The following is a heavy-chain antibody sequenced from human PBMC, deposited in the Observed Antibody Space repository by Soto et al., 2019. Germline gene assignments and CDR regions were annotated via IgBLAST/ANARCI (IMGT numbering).Heavy chain of an antibody. CDR1: GFTFSAYS. CDR2: ISSSLTTI. Sequence: EVQLVESGGDLVQPGGSLRLSCAASGFTFSAYSMNWVRQAPGKGLEWLSYISSSLTTIYYADSVKGRFTVSRDNARNSLYLQMNSLRAEDTAVYYCARTQDPSGSRRGLWGPEILSYRFYMDVWGKGTTVTVSS. CDR3: ARTQDPSGSRRGLWGPEILSYRFYMDV. V-gene: IGHV3-48*01. J-gene: IGHJ6*03. D-gene: IGHD3-10*01.